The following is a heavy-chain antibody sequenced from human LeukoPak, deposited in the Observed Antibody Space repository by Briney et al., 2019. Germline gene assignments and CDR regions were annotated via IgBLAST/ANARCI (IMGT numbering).Heavy chain of an antibody. CDR3: ARGRGYCSSTSCHHTDY. CDR2: INAYNGNT. Sequence: ASVKVSCKASGYTFTSYGIRWVRQAPGQGLEWMGWINAYNGNTNYAQKLQGRVTMTTDTSTSTAYMELRSLRSDDTAVYYCARGRGYCSSTSCHHTDYWGQGTLVTAAS. V-gene: IGHV1-18*01. D-gene: IGHD2-2*01. CDR1: GYTFTSYG. J-gene: IGHJ4*02.